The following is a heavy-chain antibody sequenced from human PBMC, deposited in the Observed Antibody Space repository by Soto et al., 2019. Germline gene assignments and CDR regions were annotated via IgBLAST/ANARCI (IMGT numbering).Heavy chain of an antibody. J-gene: IGHJ4*02. V-gene: IGHV4-59*01. Sequence: SETLSLTCTVSAASFSKYYWTWIRQPPGKGLEWIGYIYFNGNTKYNPSLEGRLTVSIDTSKKEFSLKLTSVTAADAAVYYCASVTFGGIVLAHWGQGTLVTVSS. CDR3: ASVTFGGIVLAH. CDR1: AASFSKYY. CDR2: IYFNGNT. D-gene: IGHD3-16*01.